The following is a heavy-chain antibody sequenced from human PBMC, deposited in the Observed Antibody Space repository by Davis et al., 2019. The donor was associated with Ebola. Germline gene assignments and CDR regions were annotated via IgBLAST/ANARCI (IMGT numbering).Heavy chain of an antibody. Sequence: GESLKISCAASGFTVSSNYMSWVRQAPGKGLEWVSVIYSGGSTYYADSVKGRFTISRDNSKNTLYLQMNSLRAEDTAVYYCAKLLGSYYGDYAYWGQGTLVTVSS. V-gene: IGHV3-53*01. CDR3: AKLLGSYYGDYAY. D-gene: IGHD4-17*01. CDR2: IYSGGST. J-gene: IGHJ4*02. CDR1: GFTVSSNY.